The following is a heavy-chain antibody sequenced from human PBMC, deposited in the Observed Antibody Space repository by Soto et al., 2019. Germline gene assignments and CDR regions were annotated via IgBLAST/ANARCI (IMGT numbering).Heavy chain of an antibody. J-gene: IGHJ5*02. Sequence: SGPTLVNPTQTPTLTCTFSGFSLSTSGVGVGWIRQPPGKALEWLALIYWNDDKHYSPSLKSRLTITKDTYKNQVVLRMTDIDPVDTATYYCAHRRYCSGTSCYTGIDPWGQGTLVTVSS. V-gene: IGHV2-5*01. CDR1: GFSLSTSGVG. CDR3: AHRRYCSGTSCYTGIDP. CDR2: IYWNDDK. D-gene: IGHD2-2*02.